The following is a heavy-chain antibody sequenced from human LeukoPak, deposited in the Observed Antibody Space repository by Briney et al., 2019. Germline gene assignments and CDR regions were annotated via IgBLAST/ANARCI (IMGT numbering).Heavy chain of an antibody. J-gene: IGHJ6*02. D-gene: IGHD3-3*01. CDR2: MNPNSGNT. CDR3: ARGRSAGPYYDFWSGYYHNGMDV. Sequence: GASVKVSSKASGYTFTSYDINWVRQATGQGLEWMGWMNPNSGNTGYAQKFQGRVTMTRNTSISTAYMELSSLRSEDTAVYYCARGRSAGPYYDFWSGYYHNGMDVWGQGTTVTVSS. CDR1: GYTFTSYD. V-gene: IGHV1-8*01.